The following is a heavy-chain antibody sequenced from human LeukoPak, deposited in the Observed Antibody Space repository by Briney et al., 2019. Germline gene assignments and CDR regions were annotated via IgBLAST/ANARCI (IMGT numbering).Heavy chain of an antibody. V-gene: IGHV3-23*01. J-gene: IGHJ4*02. CDR2: ITGDSGIK. D-gene: IGHD1-14*01. Sequence: PGGSVRLSRTGSVFIFGIYGKNWVRQAPGKGLEWVSVITGDSGIKDYADSVKGRFTISRDNDRNTQYLQMTTLRAEDTAIYFCAKDRTPDGFYSIDYWGQGVLVTVSS. CDR1: VFIFGIYG. CDR3: AKDRTPDGFYSIDY.